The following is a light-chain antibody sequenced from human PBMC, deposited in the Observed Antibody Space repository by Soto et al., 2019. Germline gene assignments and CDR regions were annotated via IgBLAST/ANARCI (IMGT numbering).Light chain of an antibody. CDR2: NNN. Sequence: QSALTQPPSASGTPGQRVTISCSGSSSNIGSNAVSWYQQLPGTAPKLLIYNNNQRPSGVPDRFSGSKSGTTASLAISGLQSEDEADYYCAAWDDSLKGYVFGTGTKVT. CDR3: AAWDDSLKGYV. V-gene: IGLV1-44*01. J-gene: IGLJ1*01. CDR1: SSNIGSNA.